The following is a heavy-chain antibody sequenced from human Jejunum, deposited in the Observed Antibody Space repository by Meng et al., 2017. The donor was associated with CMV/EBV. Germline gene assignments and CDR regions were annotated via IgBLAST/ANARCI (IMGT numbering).Heavy chain of an antibody. V-gene: IGHV4-59*01. Sequence: CTVSGGPISGYYWSWIRQPPGKGLEWIGYISYSGSTHYNPSLKSRVTISVDTSKNQFSLRLSSVTAADTGVYYCARDRKSGSEFDYWGQGTLVTVSS. CDR1: GGPISGYY. CDR2: ISYSGST. D-gene: IGHD1-26*01. CDR3: ARDRKSGSEFDY. J-gene: IGHJ4*02.